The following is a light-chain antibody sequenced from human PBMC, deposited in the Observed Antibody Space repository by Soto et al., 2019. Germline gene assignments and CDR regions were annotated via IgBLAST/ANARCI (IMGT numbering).Light chain of an antibody. CDR1: NIGSKS. V-gene: IGLV3-21*02. CDR2: NDS. CDR3: QVWDSDSDHVV. J-gene: IGLJ3*02. Sequence: SYELTQQPSVSVAPGQTARITCGESNIGSKSVHWYQQKPGQPTVLVVSNDSDRPSGNPERFSGSNSGNTATLTISRVDAGDEDDYFCQVWDSDSDHVVFVGGTKVTVL.